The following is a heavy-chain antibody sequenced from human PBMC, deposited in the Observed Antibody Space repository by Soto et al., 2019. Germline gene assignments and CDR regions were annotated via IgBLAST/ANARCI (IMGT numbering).Heavy chain of an antibody. V-gene: IGHV1-18*01. Sequence: GASVKVSCKASGYTFTSYGISWVRQAPGQGLEWTGWISAYNGNTNYAQKLQGRVTMTTDTSTSTAYMELRSLRSDDTAVYYCARDAGWNYRRYYYGMDVWGQGTTVTVSS. CDR2: ISAYNGNT. CDR3: ARDAGWNYRRYYYGMDV. D-gene: IGHD1-7*01. CDR1: GYTFTSYG. J-gene: IGHJ6*02.